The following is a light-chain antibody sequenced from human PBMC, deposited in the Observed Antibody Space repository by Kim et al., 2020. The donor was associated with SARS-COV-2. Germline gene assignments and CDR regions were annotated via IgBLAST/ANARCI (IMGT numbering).Light chain of an antibody. J-gene: IGKJ2*03. V-gene: IGKV2-28*01. CDR2: MTS. CDR3: MQALQTPNS. CDR1: QSLLTSNGYNY. Sequence: EPASISCRSSQSLLTSNGYNYWDWYLQKPGQSPQLLIYMTSYRASGVPDRFSGSGSGTDFTLKISSVEAEDVGVYYCMQALQTPNSFGQGTKLEI.